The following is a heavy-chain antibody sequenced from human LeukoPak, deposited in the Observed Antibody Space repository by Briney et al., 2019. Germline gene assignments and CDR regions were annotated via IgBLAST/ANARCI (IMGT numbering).Heavy chain of an antibody. CDR3: ARDSNDSSGWF. CDR2: ISSSSTI. Sequence: PGGSLRLSCAASGFTFSTYSMNWVRQAPGKGLEWVSYISSSSTIYYADSVKGRFTISRDNAENSLYLQMNSLRDEDTAVYYCARDSNDSSGWFWGQGTLVTVSS. CDR1: GFTFSTYS. V-gene: IGHV3-48*02. D-gene: IGHD3-22*01. J-gene: IGHJ4*02.